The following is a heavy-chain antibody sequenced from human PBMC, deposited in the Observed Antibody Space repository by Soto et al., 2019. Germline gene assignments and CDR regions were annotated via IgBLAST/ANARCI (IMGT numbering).Heavy chain of an antibody. V-gene: IGHV1-18*01. CDR1: GYTFATYG. CDR2: ISAYNGDT. CDR3: ARARWPQLLGDY. Sequence: QIQLVQSGAEVKKSGASVKVSCKASGYTFATYGISWVRQAPGQGLELMGWISAYNGDTNYAHNLQDRVTMTTDTPTNTAYVELRSLRSDDTAVYYCARARWPQLLGDYWGQGTLVTVSS. D-gene: IGHD5-12*01. J-gene: IGHJ4*02.